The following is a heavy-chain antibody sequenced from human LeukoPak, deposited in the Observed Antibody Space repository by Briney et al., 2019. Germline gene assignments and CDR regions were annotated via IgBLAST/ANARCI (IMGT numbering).Heavy chain of an antibody. V-gene: IGHV3-23*01. CDR3: AKEGSWFDP. CDR1: GFTFSSYA. Sequence: GGSMRLSGGGSGFTFSSYAMRWVRSAPRKGLEWVSAISGSGGSTYYADSVKGRFTISRDNSKNTLYLQMNSLRAEDTAVYYCAKEGSWFDPWGQGTLVTVSS. J-gene: IGHJ5*02. CDR2: ISGSGGST.